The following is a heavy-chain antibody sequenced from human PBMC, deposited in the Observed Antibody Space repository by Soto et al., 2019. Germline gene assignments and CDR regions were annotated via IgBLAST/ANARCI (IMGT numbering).Heavy chain of an antibody. J-gene: IGHJ4*02. Sequence: EVQVMVESGGGLVQPGGSLRLSCVASGFSFTNSWMSWVRQIPGKGLEWVATINADGSGTHSVVSAEGRLSVSRDNSKASLYLQMNSLRPEDTAVYYCARPGCGGGTCYSSWGQGTQVTVSS. V-gene: IGHV3-7*03. D-gene: IGHD2-15*01. CDR2: INADGSGT. CDR1: GFSFTNSW. CDR3: ARPGCGGGTCYSS.